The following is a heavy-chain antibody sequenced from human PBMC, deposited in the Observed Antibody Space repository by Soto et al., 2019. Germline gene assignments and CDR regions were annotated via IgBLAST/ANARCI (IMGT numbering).Heavy chain of an antibody. Sequence: ASVKVSCKASGYTFTSYGISWVRKAPGQGLEWMGWISAYNGNTNYAQKLQGRVTMTTDTSTSTAYMELRSLRSDDTAVYYCARESGYSGYDSPRDYWGQGTLVTVSS. CDR1: GYTFTSYG. CDR2: ISAYNGNT. D-gene: IGHD5-12*01. CDR3: ARESGYSGYDSPRDY. V-gene: IGHV1-18*01. J-gene: IGHJ4*02.